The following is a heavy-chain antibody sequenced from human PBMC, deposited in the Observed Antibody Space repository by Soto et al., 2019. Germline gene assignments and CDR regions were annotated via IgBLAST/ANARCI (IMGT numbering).Heavy chain of an antibody. CDR2: ITQLGTEK. Sequence: EVQLVESGGGLVQPGGSLRLSCAASGFTFSSYWMSWVRQTPGKGLEWVANITQLGTEKYYVDSVKGRFTISRDNAKNSLYLQMNSLRAEDTAGYYFARAPVVVTSLAFDIWGQGTLVTVSS. CDR1: GFTFSSYW. V-gene: IGHV3-7*04. CDR3: ARAPVVVTSLAFDI. J-gene: IGHJ3*02. D-gene: IGHD2-21*02.